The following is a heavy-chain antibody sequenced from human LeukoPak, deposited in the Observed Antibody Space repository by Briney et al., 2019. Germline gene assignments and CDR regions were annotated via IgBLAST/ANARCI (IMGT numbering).Heavy chain of an antibody. CDR1: GFTFSSYS. J-gene: IGHJ5*02. CDR2: ISSSSSTI. V-gene: IGHV3-48*01. CDR3: AKGVPDSHPDWFDP. Sequence: GGSLRLSCAASGFTFSSYSMNWVRQAPGKGLEWVSYISSSSSTIYNADSAKGRFTISRDNAKNSLYLQMNSLRAEDTAVYYCAKGVPDSHPDWFDPWAREPWSPSPQ.